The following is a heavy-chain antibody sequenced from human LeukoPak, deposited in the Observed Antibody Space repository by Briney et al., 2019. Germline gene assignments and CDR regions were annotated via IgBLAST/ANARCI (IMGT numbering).Heavy chain of an antibody. Sequence: PSETLSLTCTVSGGSISSSSYYWGWIRQPPGKGLEWIGSIYYSGSTYYNPSLKSRVTISVDTSKNQFSLKLSSVTAADTAVYYCARVEYQLLYFDYWGQGTLVTVSS. CDR3: ARVEYQLLYFDY. D-gene: IGHD2-2*01. V-gene: IGHV4-39*07. CDR1: GGSISSSSYY. CDR2: IYYSGST. J-gene: IGHJ4*02.